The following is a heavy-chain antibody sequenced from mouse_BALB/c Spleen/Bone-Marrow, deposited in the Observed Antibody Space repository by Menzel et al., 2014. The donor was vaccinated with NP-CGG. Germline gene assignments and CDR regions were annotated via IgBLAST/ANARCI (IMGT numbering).Heavy chain of an antibody. V-gene: IGHV1-80*01. CDR1: GYAFSSYW. CDR2: IYPGDGDT. Sequence: VQLVESGAELVRPGSSVKISCKVSGYAFSSYWMNWVKQRPGQGLEWIGQIYPGDGDTNYSGKFKGRATLTADESSSTAYMQLSSLTSEDSAVYFCAFGNYDFDYWGQGTTLTVSS. CDR3: AFGNYDFDY. D-gene: IGHD2-1*01. J-gene: IGHJ2*01.